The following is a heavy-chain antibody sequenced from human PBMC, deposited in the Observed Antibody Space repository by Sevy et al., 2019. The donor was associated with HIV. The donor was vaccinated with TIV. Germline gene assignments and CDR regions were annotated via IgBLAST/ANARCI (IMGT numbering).Heavy chain of an antibody. D-gene: IGHD2-15*01. J-gene: IGHJ4*02. CDR3: AKGAGSSLLSAIAY. V-gene: IGHV3-9*03. CDR1: GFTFDDYG. CDR2: ISWNSATI. Sequence: GGSLRLSCAASGFTFDDYGMHLVRQAPGKGLEWVSGISWNSATIVYADSAKGRFTISRDNARNSLYLQMNSLRVEDMAFYYCAKGAGSSLLSAIAYWGQGTLVTVSS.